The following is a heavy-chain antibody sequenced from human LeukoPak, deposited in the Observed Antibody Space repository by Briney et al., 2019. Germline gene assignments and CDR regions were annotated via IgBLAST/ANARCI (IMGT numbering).Heavy chain of an antibody. CDR3: ARGTFSKYYYDSSGWEGVDY. J-gene: IGHJ4*02. CDR1: GFTFSSYA. D-gene: IGHD3-22*01. CDR2: ISGSGGST. Sequence: GGSLRLSCAASGFTFSSYAMSWVRQAPGKGLEWVSAISGSGGSTYYADSVKGRFTISRDNAKNSLYLQMNSLRDEDTAVYYCARGTFSKYYYDSSGWEGVDYWGQGTLVTVSS. V-gene: IGHV3-23*01.